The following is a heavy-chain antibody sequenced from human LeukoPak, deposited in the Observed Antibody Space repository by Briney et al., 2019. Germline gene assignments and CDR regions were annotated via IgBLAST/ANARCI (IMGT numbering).Heavy chain of an antibody. J-gene: IGHJ4*02. CDR1: GYKFSNYW. CDR3: ARRPTTKFAY. D-gene: IGHD4-11*01. CDR2: IYPDDSDT. V-gene: IGHV5-51*01. Sequence: GESLKTSCKGSGYKFSNYWIAWVRQMPGKGLEWLGIIYPDDSDTRYSPSFQGQVTISVDKSINTAYLQWSSLKASDTALYYCARRPTTKFAYWGQGTLVSVSS.